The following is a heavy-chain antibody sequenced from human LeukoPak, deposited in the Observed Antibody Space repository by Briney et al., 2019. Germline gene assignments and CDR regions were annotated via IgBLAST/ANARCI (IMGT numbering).Heavy chain of an antibody. CDR2: INPSGGST. CDR1: GYTFTSYY. Sequence: GASVKVSCKASGYTFTSYYMHWVRQAPGQGLEWMGIINPSGGSTSYAQKFQGRVTITADESTSTAYMELSSLRSEDTAVYYCARATYYYDSSGYYLMCWFDPWGQGTLVTVSS. J-gene: IGHJ5*02. CDR3: ARATYYYDSSGYYLMCWFDP. V-gene: IGHV1-46*01. D-gene: IGHD3-22*01.